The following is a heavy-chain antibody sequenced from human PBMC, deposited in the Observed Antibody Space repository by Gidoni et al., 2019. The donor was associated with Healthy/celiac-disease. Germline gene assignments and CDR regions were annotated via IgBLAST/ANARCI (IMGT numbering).Heavy chain of an antibody. Sequence: EVQLVESGGGLVQPGRSLRLSCAASGFTFDDYAMHWVRQAPGKGLEWVSGISWNSGSIGYADSVKVRFTISRDNAKNSLYLQVNRLRAEDTAFYYCAQVGPKGYHLLSDAFDIWGQGTMVTVSS. D-gene: IGHD2-2*01. CDR1: GFTFDDYA. CDR2: ISWNSGSI. CDR3: AQVGPKGYHLLSDAFDI. J-gene: IGHJ3*02. V-gene: IGHV3-9*01.